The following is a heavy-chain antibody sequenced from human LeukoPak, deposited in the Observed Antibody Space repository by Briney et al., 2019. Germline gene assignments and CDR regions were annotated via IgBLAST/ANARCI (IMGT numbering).Heavy chain of an antibody. CDR2: ISAYNGNT. CDR3: ARDCLTVRGAPYYYYYYGMDV. J-gene: IGHJ6*02. D-gene: IGHD3-10*01. CDR1: GYTFTSYG. Sequence: GASVKVSCKASGYTFTSYGISWVRQAPGQGLEWMGWISAYNGNTNYAQKLQGRVTMTTDTSTSTAYMELRSLRSDDTAVYYCARDCLTVRGAPYYYYYYGMDVWGQGTTVTVSS. V-gene: IGHV1-18*01.